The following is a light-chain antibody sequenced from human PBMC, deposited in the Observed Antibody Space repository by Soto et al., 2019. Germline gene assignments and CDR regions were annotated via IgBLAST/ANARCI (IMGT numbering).Light chain of an antibody. J-gene: IGKJ1*01. CDR1: QSVSSN. Sequence: EVVMTQSPATLSVSPGERATLSCRASQSVSSNLAWYQQKPGQAPRLLLYGASTRATGIPARFSGSGSGTEFTRTISSLQSEDFAVYFCQQYNNWPPTFGQGTKVEIK. CDR2: GAS. V-gene: IGKV3-15*01. CDR3: QQYNNWPPT.